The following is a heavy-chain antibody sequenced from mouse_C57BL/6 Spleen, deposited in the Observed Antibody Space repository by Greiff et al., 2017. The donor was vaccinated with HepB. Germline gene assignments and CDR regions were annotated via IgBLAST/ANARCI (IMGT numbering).Heavy chain of an antibody. V-gene: IGHV1-82*01. Sequence: QVQLQQSGPELVKPGASVKISCKASGYAFSSSWMNWVKQRPGKGLEWIGRIYPGDGDTNYNGKFKGKATLTADKSSSTAYMQLSSLTSEDSAVYFCAGLRWDYWGQGTTLTVSS. CDR1: GYAFSSSW. J-gene: IGHJ2*01. CDR2: IYPGDGDT. D-gene: IGHD1-1*01. CDR3: AGLRWDY.